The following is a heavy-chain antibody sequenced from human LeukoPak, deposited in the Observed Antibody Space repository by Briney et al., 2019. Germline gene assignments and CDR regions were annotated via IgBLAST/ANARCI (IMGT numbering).Heavy chain of an antibody. D-gene: IGHD1-26*01. J-gene: IGHJ6*02. CDR3: ATGTAPRRYYYGMDV. V-gene: IGHV3-48*01. CDR2: ISSSSSTI. Sequence: GGSLRLSCAASGFTFSSYSMNWVRQAPGKGLEWVSYISSSSSTIYYADSVKGRFAISRDNAKNSLCLQMNSLRAEDTAVYYCATGTAPRRYYYGMDVWGQGTTVTVSS. CDR1: GFTFSSYS.